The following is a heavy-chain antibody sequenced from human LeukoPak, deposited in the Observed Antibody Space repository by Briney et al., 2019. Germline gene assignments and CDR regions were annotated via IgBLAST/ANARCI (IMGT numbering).Heavy chain of an antibody. CDR1: EYTFTDYA. Sequence: ASVKVSCKASEYTFTDYAINWVRQAPGQRLEWMGWINAGNGNTRYSQRFQGRVTITRDTSASTAYMELSSLTSEDTAVYYCARDYCSSTSCLSDYWGQGTLVTVSS. D-gene: IGHD2-2*01. CDR3: ARDYCSSTSCLSDY. V-gene: IGHV1-3*01. CDR2: INAGNGNT. J-gene: IGHJ4*02.